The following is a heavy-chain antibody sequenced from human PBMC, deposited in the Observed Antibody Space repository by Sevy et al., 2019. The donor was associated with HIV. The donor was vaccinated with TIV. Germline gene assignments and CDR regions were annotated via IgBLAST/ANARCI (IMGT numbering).Heavy chain of an antibody. CDR2: INHSGST. D-gene: IGHD6-13*01. CDR3: AREGGAAAGTGSYYYYGMDV. Sequence: SETLSLTCAVYGGSFSGYYWSWIRQPPGKGLEWIGEINHSGSTNYNPSLKSRVTISVDTSKNQFSLKLSSGTAADTAVYYCAREGGAAAGTGSYYYYGMDVWGQGTTVTVSS. J-gene: IGHJ6*02. V-gene: IGHV4-34*01. CDR1: GGSFSGYY.